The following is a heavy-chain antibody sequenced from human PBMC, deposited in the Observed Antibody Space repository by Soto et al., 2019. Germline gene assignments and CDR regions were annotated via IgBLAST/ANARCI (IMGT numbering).Heavy chain of an antibody. CDR3: AKDESSIFDY. Sequence: GGSLRLPCAASEFNFKIYAMSWVRQAPGKGLEWVSAMSGGGGSTYYADSVKGRFTISRDNSKNTLYLQMNSLRAEDTAVYYCAKDESSIFDYWGQGTLVTVSS. D-gene: IGHD6-13*01. V-gene: IGHV3-23*01. J-gene: IGHJ4*02. CDR1: EFNFKIYA. CDR2: MSGGGGST.